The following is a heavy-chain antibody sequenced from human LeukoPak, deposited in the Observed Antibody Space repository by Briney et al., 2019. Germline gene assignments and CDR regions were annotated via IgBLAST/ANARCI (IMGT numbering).Heavy chain of an antibody. Sequence: SKTLSLTCTVSGGSISSYYWSWIRQPPGKGLEWIGYIYYSGSTNYNPSLKSRVTISVDTSKNQFSLKLSSVTAADTAVYYCARDSLFWSGYAEGLDPWGQGTLVTVSS. D-gene: IGHD3-3*01. V-gene: IGHV4-59*01. CDR3: ARDSLFWSGYAEGLDP. J-gene: IGHJ5*02. CDR1: GGSISSYY. CDR2: IYYSGST.